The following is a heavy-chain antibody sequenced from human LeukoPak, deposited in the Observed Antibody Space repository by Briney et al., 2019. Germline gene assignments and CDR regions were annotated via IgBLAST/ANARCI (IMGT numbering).Heavy chain of an antibody. Sequence: GGSLRLSCAASGFTFSNYNINWVRQAPGKGLEWASSISSSSSYIYYADSVKGRFTISRDNAKNSVYLQINSLRAEDTAVYYCNVGDYWGQGTLVTVSS. CDR2: ISSSSSYI. CDR3: NVGDY. J-gene: IGHJ4*02. CDR1: GFTFSNYN. V-gene: IGHV3-21*01.